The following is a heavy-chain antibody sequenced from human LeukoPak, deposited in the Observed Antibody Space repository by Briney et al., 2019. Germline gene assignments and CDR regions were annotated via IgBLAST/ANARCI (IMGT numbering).Heavy chain of an antibody. CDR3: ARAVIPVAVKPAFDY. D-gene: IGHD6-13*01. Sequence: ASVKVSCKASGYTFTSYGFSWVRQAPGQGLEWLGWISPYNGNTNYAQKLQGRVTMTSDTSTSTAYMELRSLRSDDTAVYYCARAVIPVAVKPAFDYWGQGTLVTVSS. CDR1: GYTFTSYG. J-gene: IGHJ4*02. V-gene: IGHV1-18*01. CDR2: ISPYNGNT.